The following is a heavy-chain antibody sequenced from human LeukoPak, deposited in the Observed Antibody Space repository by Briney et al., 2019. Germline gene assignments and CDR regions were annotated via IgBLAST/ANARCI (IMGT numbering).Heavy chain of an antibody. J-gene: IGHJ5*02. D-gene: IGHD6-13*01. CDR2: IYSGGST. V-gene: IGHV3-53*01. Sequence: GGSLRLSCAVSGFTVSSNYMSWVRQAPGKGLEWVSVIYSGGSTYYADSVKGRFTISRDNSKNTLYLQMNSLRAEDTAVYYCAREITAAAGTSWFDPWGQGTLVTVSS. CDR1: GFTVSSNY. CDR3: AREITAAAGTSWFDP.